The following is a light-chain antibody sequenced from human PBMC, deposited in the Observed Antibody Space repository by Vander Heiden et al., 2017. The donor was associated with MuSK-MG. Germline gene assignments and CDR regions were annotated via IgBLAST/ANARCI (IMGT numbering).Light chain of an antibody. V-gene: IGKV3D-20*01. J-gene: IGKJ4*01. CDR2: DAT. CDR3: QQDDSSPVT. Sequence: EIALTQSPATLSLSPGQRATLSCRVSETLTSKFLAWYQQKPGLAPRLVIYDATTRATGIPERFSGSGSGSDFTLTIAALESEDFGLYFCQQDDSSPVTFGGGTRVEIK. CDR1: ETLTSKF.